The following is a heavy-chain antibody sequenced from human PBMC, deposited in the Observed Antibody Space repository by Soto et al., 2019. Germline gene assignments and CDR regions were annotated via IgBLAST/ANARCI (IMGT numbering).Heavy chain of an antibody. Sequence: VQLQESGPGLVEPSQTLSLICSVSGASITSGGFHWNWVRQRPGKGLEWIGYIYASGSTYSKPSLDSRCSFSFVTSKNQVSLRLISLTAAVTAVYYCARDGGNYYYFAMDVWGQGTTVIVSS. J-gene: IGHJ6*02. CDR3: ARDGGNYYYFAMDV. CDR1: GASITSGGFH. D-gene: IGHD3-10*01. V-gene: IGHV4-31*03. CDR2: IYASGST.